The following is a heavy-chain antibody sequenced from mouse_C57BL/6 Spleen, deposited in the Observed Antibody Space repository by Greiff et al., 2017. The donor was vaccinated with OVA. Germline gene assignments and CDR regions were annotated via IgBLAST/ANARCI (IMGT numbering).Heavy chain of an antibody. D-gene: IGHD2-4*01. CDR1: GFNIKNTY. J-gene: IGHJ2*01. CDR3: AKGVYYDYDGPYFDD. V-gene: IGHV14-3*01. CDR2: IDPANGNT. Sequence: EVKLLESVAELVRPGASVKLSCTASGFNIKNTYMHWVKQRPEQGLEWIGRIDPANGNTKYAPKFQGKATITADTSSNTAYLQRSSLTSEDTDIYYCAKGVYYDYDGPYFDDWGQGTTLTVSS.